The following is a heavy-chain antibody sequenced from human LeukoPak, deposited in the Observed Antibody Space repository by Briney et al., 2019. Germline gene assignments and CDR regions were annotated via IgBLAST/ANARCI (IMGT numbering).Heavy chain of an antibody. Sequence: PGGSLRLSCAASGFTFSSYAMHWVRQAPGKGLEYVSAISSNGGSTYYANSVKGRFTISRDNSKNMLYLQMGSLRAEDMAVYYCARQATRIAAARTSIDYWGQGTLVTVSS. CDR3: ARQATRIAAARTSIDY. D-gene: IGHD6-13*01. V-gene: IGHV3-64*01. J-gene: IGHJ4*02. CDR2: ISSNGGST. CDR1: GFTFSSYA.